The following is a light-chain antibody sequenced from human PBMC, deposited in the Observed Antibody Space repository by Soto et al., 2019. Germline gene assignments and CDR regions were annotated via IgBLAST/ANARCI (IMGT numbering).Light chain of an antibody. Sequence: ETVMTQSPVTLSVSPGDTATLSCRASQRVSNHFAWYQQKPGQAPRLLIYAASTRAAGVPVRFSGSGSETEFTLTIRSLQSEDFALYYCHQYNNWPLTFGQGTKVDIK. J-gene: IGKJ1*01. CDR3: HQYNNWPLT. CDR1: QRVSNH. CDR2: AAS. V-gene: IGKV3-15*01.